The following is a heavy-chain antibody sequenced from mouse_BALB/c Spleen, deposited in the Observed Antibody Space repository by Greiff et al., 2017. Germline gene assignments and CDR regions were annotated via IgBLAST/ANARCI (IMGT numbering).Heavy chain of an antibody. Sequence: EVQLVESGPGLVKPSQSLSLTCSVTGYSITSGYYWNWIRQFPGNKLEWMGYISYDGSNNYNPSLKNRISITRDTSKNQFFLKLNSVTTEDTATYYCARWGGNYHDYWGQGTTLTVSS. V-gene: IGHV3-6*02. CDR3: ARWGGNYHDY. J-gene: IGHJ2*01. CDR2: ISYDGSN. CDR1: GYSITSGYY.